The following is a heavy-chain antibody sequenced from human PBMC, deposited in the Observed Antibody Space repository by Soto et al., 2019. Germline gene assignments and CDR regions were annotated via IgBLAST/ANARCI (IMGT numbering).Heavy chain of an antibody. J-gene: IGHJ3*01. D-gene: IGHD5-12*01. V-gene: IGHV1-18*01. Sequence: QVHLVQSGAEVKKPGASVKVSCKASGYTFNTYGITWVRQAPGQGLEWMAWINAYNGNTLYVKNLQGRVTMTTDTSTSTAYMEMRSLTSADTAVYYCARDRDRVADFWGQGTMVTVSS. CDR3: ARDRDRVADF. CDR2: INAYNGNT. CDR1: GYTFNTYG.